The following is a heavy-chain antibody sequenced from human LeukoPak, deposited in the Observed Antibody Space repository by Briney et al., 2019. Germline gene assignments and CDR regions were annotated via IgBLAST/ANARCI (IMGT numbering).Heavy chain of an antibody. V-gene: IGHV4-59*01. CDR2: IYYSGST. D-gene: IGHD6-13*01. Sequence: SETLSLTCTVSGGSINSYYWSWIRQPPGKGLEWIGYIYYSGSTNYNPSLKSRVTISVDTSKNQFSLKLSSVTAADTAVYYCARYDSSSGNFDYWGQGTLVTVSS. CDR3: ARYDSSSGNFDY. J-gene: IGHJ4*02. CDR1: GGSINSYY.